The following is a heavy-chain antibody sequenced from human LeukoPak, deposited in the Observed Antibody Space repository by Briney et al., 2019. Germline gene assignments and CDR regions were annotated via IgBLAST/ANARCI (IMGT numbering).Heavy chain of an antibody. CDR2: FDPEDGET. CDR3: ATVKDRYSSGWYAGFDY. Sequence: GASVKVSFTVSGYTLTELSMHWVRQAPGKGLEWMGGFDPEDGETIYAQKFQGRVTMTEDTSTDTAYMELSSLRSEDTAVYYCATVKDRYSSGWYAGFDYWGQGTLVTVSS. V-gene: IGHV1-24*01. D-gene: IGHD6-19*01. CDR1: GYTLTELS. J-gene: IGHJ4*02.